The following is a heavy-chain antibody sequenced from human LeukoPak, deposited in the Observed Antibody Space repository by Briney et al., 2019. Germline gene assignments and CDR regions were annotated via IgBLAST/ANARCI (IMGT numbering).Heavy chain of an antibody. CDR3: ARIKRIMEPGTVGLDS. J-gene: IGHJ4*02. D-gene: IGHD2-8*01. CDR1: GYTLGSYD. CDR2: LNPNTGHA. V-gene: IGHV1-8*01. Sequence: ASVKVSCKASGYTLGSYDINWVRQAAGQGLEWMGWLNPNTGHAGYTQNFQGRVTMTSDNAISTVYMEISSLRSDDAAVYYCARIKRIMEPGTVGLDSWGQGTLVTVS.